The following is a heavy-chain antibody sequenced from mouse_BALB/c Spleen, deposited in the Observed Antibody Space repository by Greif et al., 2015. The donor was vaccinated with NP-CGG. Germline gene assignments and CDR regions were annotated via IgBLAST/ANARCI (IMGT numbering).Heavy chain of an antibody. D-gene: IGHD2-14*01. CDR2: ISYDGSN. V-gene: IGHV3-6*02. CDR3: ARDVYYRYYYAMDY. Sequence: EVKLQESGPGLVKPSQSLSLTCSVTGYSITSGYYWNWIRQFPGNKLEWMGYISYDGSNNYNPSLKNRISITRDTSKNQFFLKLNSVTTEDTATCYCARDVYYRYYYAMDYWGQGTSVTVSS. CDR1: GYSITSGYY. J-gene: IGHJ4*01.